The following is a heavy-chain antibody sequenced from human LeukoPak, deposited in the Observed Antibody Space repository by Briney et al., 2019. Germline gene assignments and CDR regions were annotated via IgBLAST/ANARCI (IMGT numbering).Heavy chain of an antibody. J-gene: IGHJ3*02. V-gene: IGHV3-23*01. D-gene: IGHD3-3*01. CDR2: ISGSGDNT. CDR3: AKDKTYYDFWSGHDAFDI. Sequence: GSLRLSCAASGFTFSNYWMSWVRQAPGKGLEWVSVISGSGDNTYYADSVKGRFTISRDNSKTTLYLQMNSLRAEDTAVYYCAKDKTYYDFWSGHDAFDIWGQGTMVTVSS. CDR1: GFTFSNYW.